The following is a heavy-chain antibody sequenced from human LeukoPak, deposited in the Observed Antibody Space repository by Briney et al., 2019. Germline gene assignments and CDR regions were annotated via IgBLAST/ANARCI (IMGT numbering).Heavy chain of an antibody. V-gene: IGHV3-23*01. CDR3: AKELRTSIAAAGTIVDY. CDR1: GFTFSSYA. D-gene: IGHD6-13*01. J-gene: IGHJ4*02. CDR2: ISGSGGST. Sequence: GGSLRLSCAASGFTFSSYAMSWVRQAPGKGLEWVSAISGSGGSTYYADSVKGRFTISRDNSKNTLYLQMNSLRAEDTAVYYCAKELRTSIAAAGTIVDYWGQGTLVTVSS.